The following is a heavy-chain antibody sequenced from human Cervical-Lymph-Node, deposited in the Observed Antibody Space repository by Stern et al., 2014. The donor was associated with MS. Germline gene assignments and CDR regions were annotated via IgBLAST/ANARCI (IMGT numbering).Heavy chain of an antibody. Sequence: EVQLVESGAEVKKPGESLKISCKGSGDSFTANWIAWVRQMPGKGLEWMGIIYPGDSDPRYTPSFQGQVTISADKAISPAYLQWSSLKASDTAMYYCARDYGDYAFDYWGQGTLVTVSS. J-gene: IGHJ4*02. CDR2: IYPGDSDP. D-gene: IGHD4-17*01. CDR3: ARDYGDYAFDY. CDR1: GDSFTANW. V-gene: IGHV5-51*01.